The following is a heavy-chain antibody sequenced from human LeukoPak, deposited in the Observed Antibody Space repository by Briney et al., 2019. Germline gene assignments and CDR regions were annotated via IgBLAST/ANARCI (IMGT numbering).Heavy chain of an antibody. CDR1: GFTFSSSA. Sequence: GGSLRLSCAASGFTFSSSAMSWVRQAPGKGLEWVSAISNNGGYTYYADSVQGQFTISRDNSKSTLCLQMNSLRAEDTAVYYCAKQLGYCSDGSCYFPYWGQGTLVTVSS. J-gene: IGHJ4*02. V-gene: IGHV3-23*01. CDR2: ISNNGGYT. CDR3: AKQLGYCSDGSCYFPY. D-gene: IGHD2-15*01.